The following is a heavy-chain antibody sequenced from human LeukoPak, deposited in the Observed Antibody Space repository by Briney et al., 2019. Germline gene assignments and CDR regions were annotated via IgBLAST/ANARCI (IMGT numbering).Heavy chain of an antibody. D-gene: IGHD5-24*01. J-gene: IGHJ3*02. CDR2: TYYRSKWYN. CDR3: ARDQTGDAANAFDI. Sequence: SQTLSLTCAISGDSFSSNSAAWDWLRQSPSRGLEGLGRTYYRSKWYNDYAVSVKSRITINPDTSKNQFSLQLSSVTPEDTAVYYCARDQTGDAANAFDIWGQGTMVTVSS. CDR1: GDSFSSNSAA. V-gene: IGHV6-1*01.